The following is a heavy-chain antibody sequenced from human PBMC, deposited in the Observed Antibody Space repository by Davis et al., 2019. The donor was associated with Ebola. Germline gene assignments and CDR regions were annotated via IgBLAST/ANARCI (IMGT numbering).Heavy chain of an antibody. V-gene: IGHV3-11*06. CDR2: IDNSGYT. D-gene: IGHD3-22*01. CDR1: GFTFSDYY. Sequence: PGGSLRLSCAASGFTFSDYYMSWIRQAPGKGLEWVSYIDNSGYTEYAESVKGRFTSSRDNAQNSVYLQMNRLRAEDTAVYYCARGFDYNDRSGYYGMDVWGQGTTVTVSS. J-gene: IGHJ6*02. CDR3: ARGFDYNDRSGYYGMDV.